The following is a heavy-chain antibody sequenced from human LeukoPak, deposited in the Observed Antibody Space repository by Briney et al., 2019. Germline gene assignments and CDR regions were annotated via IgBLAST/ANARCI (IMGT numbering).Heavy chain of an antibody. CDR2: MYYSGST. CDR3: ASSHPLGSNNDYYTPIDY. J-gene: IGHJ4*02. D-gene: IGHD3-3*01. Sequence: SETLSLTCTVSGGSISNYYWSWIRQPPGKGLEWIGCMYYSGSTNYNPSLKSRVTISVDTSKNQFSLKLRSVTAADTAVYYCASSHPLGSNNDYYTPIDYWGQGTLVTVSS. V-gene: IGHV4-59*01. CDR1: GGSISNYY.